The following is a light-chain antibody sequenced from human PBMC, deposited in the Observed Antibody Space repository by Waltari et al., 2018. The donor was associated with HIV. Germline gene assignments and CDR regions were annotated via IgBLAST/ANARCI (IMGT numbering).Light chain of an antibody. Sequence: SYELTQPPSVSVSPGQTARIPCPGDAFPKPFAYWYQQKAGQAPLMVIYKDDKRPSGIPDRFSGSMSGTTVTLIISGVQPEDEADYYCESADDSGDHWVFGGGTKLSVL. V-gene: IGLV3-25*03. CDR1: AFPKPF. CDR3: ESADDSGDHWV. CDR2: KDD. J-gene: IGLJ3*02.